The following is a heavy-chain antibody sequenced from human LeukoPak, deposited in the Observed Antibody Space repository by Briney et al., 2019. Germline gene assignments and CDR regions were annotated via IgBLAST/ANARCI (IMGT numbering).Heavy chain of an antibody. CDR1: GGSISSGGYY. CDR2: IYHSGST. Sequence: SQTLSLTCTVSGGSISSGGYYWSWIRQPPGEGLEWIGYIYHSGSTYYNPSLKSRVTISVDRSKNQFSLKLSSVTAADTAVYYCAREPHATIFGGHYFDYWGQGTLVTVSS. J-gene: IGHJ4*02. D-gene: IGHD3-3*01. CDR3: AREPHATIFGGHYFDY. V-gene: IGHV4-30-2*01.